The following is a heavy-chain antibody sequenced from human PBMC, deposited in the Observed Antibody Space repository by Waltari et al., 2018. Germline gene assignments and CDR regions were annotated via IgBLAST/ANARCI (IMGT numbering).Heavy chain of an antibody. CDR3: ARSSPQGTPGGIDH. CDR2: ITRSASFV. CDR1: GFMFNTYD. Sequence: EVLLMESGGGLVKPGGSLRLSCAVSGFMFNTYDMHWVRQAPGKGPEWVCMITRSASFVYYANSVKGRFTVSRDDAEKSLFLQMDSLTVEDTAVYYCARSSPQGTPGGIDHWGQGTLVTVSS. V-gene: IGHV3-21*01. J-gene: IGHJ5*02. D-gene: IGHD1-26*01.